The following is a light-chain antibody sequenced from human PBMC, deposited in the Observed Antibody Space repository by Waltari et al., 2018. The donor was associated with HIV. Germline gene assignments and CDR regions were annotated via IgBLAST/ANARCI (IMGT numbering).Light chain of an antibody. Sequence: QSVLTQPPSASGTPGQNISISCSGDISNLGGYFVYWYQQRPGSAPRLLLYRNVQRPSGVPDRFSGSKSATSASLAISGLRSEDEADYHCSTWDNSLSHWVFGGGTKVTVL. CDR2: RNV. J-gene: IGLJ3*02. CDR3: STWDNSLSHWV. V-gene: IGLV1-47*01. CDR1: ISNLGGYF.